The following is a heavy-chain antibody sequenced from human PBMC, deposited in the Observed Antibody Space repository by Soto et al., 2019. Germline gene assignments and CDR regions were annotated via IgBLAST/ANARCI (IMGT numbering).Heavy chain of an antibody. CDR1: GFTFSNYA. D-gene: IGHD4-17*01. V-gene: IGHV3-23*01. J-gene: IGHJ2*01. CDR3: AKAYRDYPYWYFDL. Sequence: DVQLLESGGGLVEPGGSLRLSCAASGFTFSNYAMSWVRQAPGRGLEWVSSITVSGGTKAYADSVKGRLTISRDNSKNTPSLQMNSLTAEDTALYCCAKAYRDYPYWYFDLWGRGTIVTVSS. CDR2: ITVSGGTK.